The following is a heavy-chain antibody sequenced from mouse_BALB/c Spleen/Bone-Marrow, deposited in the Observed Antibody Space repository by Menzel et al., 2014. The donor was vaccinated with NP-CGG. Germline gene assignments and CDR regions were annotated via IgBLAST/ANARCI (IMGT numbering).Heavy chain of an antibody. Sequence: QVHVKQSGPGLVAPSQSLSIPCTVSGFSLTNYGVHWVRQPPGKGLEWLGVIWAGGSTNYNLALMSRLTISKDNSKSQVFLKMNSLQTDDTGMYYRASSLQRLRGYYFDFWGQGTTLTVSS. CDR1: GFSLTNYG. V-gene: IGHV2-9*02. D-gene: IGHD1-2*01. J-gene: IGHJ2*01. CDR3: ASSLQRLRGYYFDF. CDR2: IWAGGST.